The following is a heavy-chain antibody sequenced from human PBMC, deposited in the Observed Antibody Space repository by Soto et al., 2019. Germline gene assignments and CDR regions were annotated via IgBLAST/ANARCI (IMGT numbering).Heavy chain of an antibody. J-gene: IGHJ4*02. D-gene: IGHD6-13*01. V-gene: IGHV1-58*01. CDR2: IVVGSGNT. CDR3: AAYTHKPHSSSYAY. Sequence: SVKVSCKASGFTFTSSAVQWVRQARGQRLEWIGWIVVGSGNTNYAQKFQERVTTTRDMSTSTAYMELSSLRSEDTAVYYCAAYTHKPHSSSYAYRGQGTLVTVSS. CDR1: GFTFTSSA.